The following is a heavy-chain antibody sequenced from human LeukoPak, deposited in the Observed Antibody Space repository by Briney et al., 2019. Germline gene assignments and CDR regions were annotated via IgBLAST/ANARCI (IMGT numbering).Heavy chain of an antibody. CDR3: ARGRRITIFGVAAPPYYFDY. J-gene: IGHJ4*02. CDR2: INPSGGST. Sequence: ASVKVSCKASGYTFTSYYMHWVRQAPGQGLEWMGIINPSGGSTSYAQKFQGRVTMTRDTSTSTVYMELSSLRSEDTAVHYCARGRRITIFGVAAPPYYFDYWGQGTLVTVSS. CDR1: GYTFTSYY. D-gene: IGHD3-3*01. V-gene: IGHV1-46*01.